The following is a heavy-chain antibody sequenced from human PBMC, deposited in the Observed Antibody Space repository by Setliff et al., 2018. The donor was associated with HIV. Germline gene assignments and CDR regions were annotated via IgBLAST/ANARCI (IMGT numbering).Heavy chain of an antibody. CDR2: VHNSGSA. J-gene: IGHJ4*02. Sequence: LSLTCTVSGGSISNYSWSWIRQPPGKGLQYIGFVHNSGSANYNPSLKSRVTISIHTSENRFSLRLNSVTAADTAVYYCARGGSMTTLTTWGQGTLVTVSS. CDR1: GGSISNYS. CDR3: ARGGSMTTLTT. V-gene: IGHV4-59*01. D-gene: IGHD4-4*01.